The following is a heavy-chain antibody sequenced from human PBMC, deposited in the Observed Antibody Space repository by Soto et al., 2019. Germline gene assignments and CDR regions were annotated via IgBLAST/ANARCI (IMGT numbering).Heavy chain of an antibody. CDR1: GFTFSSYA. CDR2: ISYDGSNK. D-gene: IGHD6-6*01. Sequence: GGSLRLSCAASGFTFSSYAMHWVRQAPGKGLEWVAVISYDGSNKYYADSVKGRFTISRDNSKNTLYLQMNSLRAEDTAVYYCARDPYSSFGSYYYYYGMDVWGQGTTVTVSS. J-gene: IGHJ6*02. CDR3: ARDPYSSFGSYYYYYGMDV. V-gene: IGHV3-30-3*01.